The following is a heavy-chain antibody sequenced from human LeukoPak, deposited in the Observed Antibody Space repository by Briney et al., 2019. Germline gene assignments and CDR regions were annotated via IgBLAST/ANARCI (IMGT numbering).Heavy chain of an antibody. CDR1: GFTFSSYG. D-gene: IGHD6-19*01. Sequence: GGSLRLSCAASGFTFSSYGMHWVRQAPGKGLEWVAFIRYDGSNKYYADSVKGRFTISRDNSKNTLYLQMNSLRAEDTAVYYCANLYSNGGGGGYYYYYMDVWGKGTTVTISS. V-gene: IGHV3-30*02. CDR2: IRYDGSNK. J-gene: IGHJ6*03. CDR3: ANLYSNGGGGGYYYYYMDV.